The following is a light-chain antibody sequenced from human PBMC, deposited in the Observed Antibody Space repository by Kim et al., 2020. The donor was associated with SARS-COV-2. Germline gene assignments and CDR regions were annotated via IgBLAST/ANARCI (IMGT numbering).Light chain of an antibody. CDR1: SLRSYY. CDR2: GKN. J-gene: IGLJ2*01. Sequence: ALGQTVMITCQGDSLRSYYASWYQQKPGQAPVLVIYGKNNRPSGIPDRFSGSSSGNTASLTLPGAQAEDEADYYCNPRDSTYNHRVFGGGTQLTVL. V-gene: IGLV3-19*01. CDR3: NPRDSTYNHRV.